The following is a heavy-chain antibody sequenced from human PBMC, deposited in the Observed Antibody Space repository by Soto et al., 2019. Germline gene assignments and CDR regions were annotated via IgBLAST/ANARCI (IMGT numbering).Heavy chain of an antibody. CDR1: GDTFTTYY. V-gene: IGHV1-8*01. CDR2: INPNSGNI. J-gene: IGHJ4*02. D-gene: IGHD3-10*01. CDR3: ARGRASGSYYLLDY. Sequence: GDSVKVSCKASGDTFTTYYINWVLQATGHGLEWMGWINPNSGNIGYAQRFQGRVTMTRDTAIRTAYMEVSSLRSDDTAVYYCARGRASGSYYLLDYWGQGTLVTVSS.